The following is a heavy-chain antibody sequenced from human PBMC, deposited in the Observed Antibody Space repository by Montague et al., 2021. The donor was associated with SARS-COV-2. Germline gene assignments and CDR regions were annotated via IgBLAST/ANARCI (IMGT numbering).Heavy chain of an antibody. V-gene: IGHV4-34*01. CDR1: GGSFSNHY. Sequence: SETLSLTCAVYGGSFSNHYWSWIRQPPGKRLEWIGESNERGITNYNPSLQSRVTISVDTSKNQFSLRLSSVTAANTAVYYCARHERQWLRLYPYYFDYWGQGTLVTVSS. CDR3: ARHERQWLRLYPYYFDY. D-gene: IGHD5-12*01. CDR2: SNERGIT. J-gene: IGHJ4*02.